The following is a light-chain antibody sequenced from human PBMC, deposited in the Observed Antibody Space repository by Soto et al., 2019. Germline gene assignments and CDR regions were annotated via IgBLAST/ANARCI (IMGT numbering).Light chain of an antibody. CDR2: GAS. CDR3: QQYGSSPFT. J-gene: IGKJ3*01. Sequence: EIVLTQSPGTLSLSPGERATLSCRASQRVSSNYLAWYQQKPGQAPRLLIYGASSRATGIPDRFSGSGSGTDFTLTISRLEPEDFAVFSCQQYGSSPFTFGPGTTVDIK. CDR1: QRVSSNY. V-gene: IGKV3-20*01.